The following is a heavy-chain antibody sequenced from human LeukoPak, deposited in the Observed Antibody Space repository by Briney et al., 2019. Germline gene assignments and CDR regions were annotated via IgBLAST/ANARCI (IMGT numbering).Heavy chain of an antibody. J-gene: IGHJ5*02. D-gene: IGHD6-19*01. Sequence: SETLSLTCTVSGGSISSYYWSWIRQPAGKGLEWIGRIYTSGSTNYNPSLKSRVTMSVDTSKNQFSLKLSSVTAADTAVYYCARAGTSSGWSGNWFDPWGQGTLVTVSS. CDR3: ARAGTSSGWSGNWFDP. V-gene: IGHV4-4*07. CDR2: IYTSGST. CDR1: GGSISSYY.